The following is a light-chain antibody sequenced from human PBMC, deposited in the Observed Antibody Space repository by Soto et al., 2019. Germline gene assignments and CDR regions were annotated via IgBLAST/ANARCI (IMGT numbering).Light chain of an antibody. V-gene: IGKV1-39*01. CDR2: AAS. CDR3: QQSYRTPT. Sequence: DIQMTQSPSSLSASIGDRVIITCRASQSVSRSLNWYQQKAGQAPKLLIYAASTLHSGVPSRFSGSGSGTEFTLTISSLQPEDFATYYCQQSYRTPTFGQGTRLEIK. CDR1: QSVSRS. J-gene: IGKJ5*01.